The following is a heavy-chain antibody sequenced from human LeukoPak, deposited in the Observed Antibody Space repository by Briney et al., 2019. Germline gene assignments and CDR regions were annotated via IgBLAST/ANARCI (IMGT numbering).Heavy chain of an antibody. CDR2: IHNTGST. Sequence: SETLSLTCTVSGGSIISYNYYWGWIRDPPGKGLEGIGIIHNTGSTAYNPSLPSQVTISVDTSKNQFSLTLSSVTAADTAVYYCARRRAERGFYIFDSWGQGILVTVSS. CDR1: GGSIISYNYY. D-gene: IGHD1-1*01. V-gene: IGHV4-39*01. J-gene: IGHJ4*02. CDR3: ARRRAERGFYIFDS.